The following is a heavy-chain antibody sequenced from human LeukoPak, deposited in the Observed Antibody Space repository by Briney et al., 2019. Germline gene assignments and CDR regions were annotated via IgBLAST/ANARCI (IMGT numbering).Heavy chain of an antibody. CDR1: GGTFSSYA. V-gene: IGHV1-69*01. CDR3: ARGKVPAAIGDSFGWFDP. D-gene: IGHD2-2*01. Sequence: SVKVSCKASGGTFSSYAISWVRQAPGQGLEWTGGIIPIFGTANYAQKFQGRVTITADESTSTAYMELSSLRSEDTAVYYCARGKVPAAIGDSFGWFDPWGQGTLVTVSS. CDR2: IIPIFGTA. J-gene: IGHJ5*02.